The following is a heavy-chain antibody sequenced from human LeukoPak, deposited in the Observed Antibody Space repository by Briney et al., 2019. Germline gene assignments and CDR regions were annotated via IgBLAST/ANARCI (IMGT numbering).Heavy chain of an antibody. V-gene: IGHV3-30-3*01. Sequence: PGGSLRLSCAASGFTFSSYAMHWVRQAPGKGLEWVAVISYDGSNKYYADSVKGRFTISRDNSKNTLYLQMNSLRAEDTAVYYCARDGRYYGPGSFNWFDPWGQATLVTVSS. J-gene: IGHJ5*02. D-gene: IGHD3-10*01. CDR1: GFTFSSYA. CDR3: ARDGRYYGPGSFNWFDP. CDR2: ISYDGSNK.